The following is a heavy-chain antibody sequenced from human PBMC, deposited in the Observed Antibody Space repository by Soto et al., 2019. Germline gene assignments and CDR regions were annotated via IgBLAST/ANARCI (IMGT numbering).Heavy chain of an antibody. CDR1: GFTFSSYA. J-gene: IGHJ6*02. CDR3: ARGATARYYYGMDV. Sequence: GGSLRLSCAASGFTFSSYAMHWVRQAPGKGLEWVAVISYDGSNKYYADPVKGRFTISRDNSKNTLYLQMNSLRAEDTAVYYCARGATARYYYGMDVWGQGTTVTVSS. D-gene: IGHD6-6*01. V-gene: IGHV3-30-3*01. CDR2: ISYDGSNK.